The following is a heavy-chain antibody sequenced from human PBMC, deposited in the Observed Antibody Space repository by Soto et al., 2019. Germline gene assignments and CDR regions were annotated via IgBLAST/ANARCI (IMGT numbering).Heavy chain of an antibody. CDR3: AHTSGGGNSACFDY. D-gene: IGHD2-21*02. J-gene: IGHJ4*02. CDR2: IYWDDDK. V-gene: IGHV2-5*02. Sequence: QITLKESGPTLVKPTQTLTLTCTFSGFSLSTSRVGVGWIRQPPGKALEWLALIYWDDDKRYSPSLKNRLTITQDTSKNQVVLTMTNTDPVDTATYYCAHTSGGGNSACFDYGGQGTLVTVSS. CDR1: GFSLSTSRVG.